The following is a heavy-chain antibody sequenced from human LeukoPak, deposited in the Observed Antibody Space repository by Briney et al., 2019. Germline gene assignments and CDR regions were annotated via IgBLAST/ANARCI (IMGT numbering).Heavy chain of an antibody. CDR2: IHVSGTT. D-gene: IGHD1-1*01. Sequence: SETLSLTCVVSGFSISSGYYWGWIRQPPGKGLEWIANIHVSGTTFYNSSLNSRVAISIDTSKDQFSLKLSSVTAADTAVYFCAREAERRIVNWGRGTLVTVSS. CDR1: GFSISSGYY. CDR3: AREAERRIVN. V-gene: IGHV4-38-2*02. J-gene: IGHJ4*02.